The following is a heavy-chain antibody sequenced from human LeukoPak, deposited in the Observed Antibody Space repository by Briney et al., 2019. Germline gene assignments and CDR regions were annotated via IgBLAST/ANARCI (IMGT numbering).Heavy chain of an antibody. CDR1: GFTFSSYA. CDR2: ISGIGGST. CDR3: AKYHGDYEYAFDY. D-gene: IGHD4-17*01. Sequence: GGSLRLSCAASGFTFSSYAMSWVRQAPGEGLEWVSAISGIGGSTYYADSVKGRFTISRDNSKNTLYLQMNSLRAEDTAVYYCAKYHGDYEYAFDYWGQGTLVTVSS. J-gene: IGHJ4*02. V-gene: IGHV3-23*01.